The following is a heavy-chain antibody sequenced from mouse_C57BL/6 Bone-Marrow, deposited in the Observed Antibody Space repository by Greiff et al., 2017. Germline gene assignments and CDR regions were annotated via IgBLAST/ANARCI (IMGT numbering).Heavy chain of an antibody. CDR1: GYTFTDYY. V-gene: IGHV1-76*01. D-gene: IGHD2-1*01. Sequence: VLLVESGAELVRPGASVKLSCKASGYTFTDYYINWVKQRPGQGLEWIARIYPGSGNTYYNEKFKGKATLTAEKSSSTAYMQLSSLTSEDSAVYFCALGNRPFAYWGQGTLVTVSA. CDR3: ALGNRPFAY. J-gene: IGHJ3*01. CDR2: IYPGSGNT.